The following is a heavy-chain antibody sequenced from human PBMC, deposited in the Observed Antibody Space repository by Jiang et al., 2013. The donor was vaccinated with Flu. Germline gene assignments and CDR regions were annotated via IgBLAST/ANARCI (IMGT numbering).Heavy chain of an antibody. CDR1: GGSISSSSYY. Sequence: SLTCTVSGGSISSSSYYWGWIRQPPGKGLEWIGSIYYSGSTYYNPSLKSRVTISVDTSKNQFSLKLSSVTATDTAVYYCARWDSSAEGGFDYWGQGTLVTVSS. D-gene: IGHD3-22*01. CDR3: ARWDSSAEGGFDY. J-gene: IGHJ4*02. V-gene: IGHV4-39*01. CDR2: IYYSGST.